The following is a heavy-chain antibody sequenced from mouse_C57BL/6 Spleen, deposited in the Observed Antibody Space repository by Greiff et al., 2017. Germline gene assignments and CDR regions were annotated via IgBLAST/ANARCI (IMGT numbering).Heavy chain of an antibody. CDR2: ISAGGGYT. D-gene: IGHD2-3*01. V-gene: IGHV5-4*01. CDR3: ARDDDGAY. CDR1: GFTFSSYG. J-gene: IGHJ3*01. Sequence: EVHLLESGGGLVKPGASLKLSCAASGFTFSSYGMTWVRQTPEQRLEWVATISAGGGYTYYPDNVKGRFTISRDKAKNNLYLQMSHLKSEDTAMYYCARDDDGAYWGQGTPVTVSA.